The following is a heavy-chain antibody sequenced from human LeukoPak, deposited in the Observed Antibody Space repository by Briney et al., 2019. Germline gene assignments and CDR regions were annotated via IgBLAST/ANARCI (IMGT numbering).Heavy chain of an antibody. CDR3: ARVGGDYSNWFDP. D-gene: IGHD2-21*02. CDR2: IIPIFGTA. J-gene: IGHJ5*02. CDR1: GGTFSSYA. V-gene: IGHV1-69*05. Sequence: GASVKVSCKASGGTFSSYAISLVRQAPGQGLEWMGRIIPIFGTANYAQKFQGRVTITTDESTSTAYMERSSLRSEDAAVYYCARVGGDYSNWFDPWGQGTLVTVSS.